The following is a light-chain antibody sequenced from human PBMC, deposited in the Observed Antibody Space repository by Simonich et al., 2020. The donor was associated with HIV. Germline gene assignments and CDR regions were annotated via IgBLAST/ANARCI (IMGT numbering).Light chain of an antibody. CDR3: QQYKSYPFT. V-gene: IGKV3-15*01. J-gene: IGKJ3*01. CDR1: QSVGIN. Sequence: EIVLTQSPATLSVSPGERATLSCRASQSVGINLAWYQQKPGQAPRLLIYGASTRATGIPARFSGSGSGTEFTLTISSLQPDDFATYYCQQYKSYPFTFGPGTKVDIK. CDR2: GAS.